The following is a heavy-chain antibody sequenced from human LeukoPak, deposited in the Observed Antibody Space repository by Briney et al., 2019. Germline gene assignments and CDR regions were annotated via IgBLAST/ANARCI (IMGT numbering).Heavy chain of an antibody. CDR1: GYTFTGYY. J-gene: IGHJ6*03. D-gene: IGHD1-14*01. V-gene: IGHV1-2*02. CDR2: INPNSGGT. CDR3: ARVMSRKEYDYYYYMDV. Sequence: ASVKVSCKASGYTFTGYYMHWVRQAPGQGLEWMGWINPNSGGTNYAQKFQGRVTMTRDTSISTAYMELSRLRSDDTAVYYCARVMSRKEYDYYYYMDVWGKGTTVTVSS.